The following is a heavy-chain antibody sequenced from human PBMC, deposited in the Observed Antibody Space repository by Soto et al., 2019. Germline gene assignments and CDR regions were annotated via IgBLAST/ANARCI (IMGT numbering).Heavy chain of an antibody. CDR3: ARDGWVGATPAANYYRMHV. J-gene: IGHJ6*02. V-gene: IGHV1-69*08. Sequence: QVQLVQSGAEVKKPGSSVKVSCKASGGTFSSYTISWVRQAPGQGLEWMGRIIPILGIANYAQKFQGRVTITADKSTTPPYMELSSLRSEDTALYSCARDGWVGATPAANYYRMHVWGQGTTVTLSS. CDR2: IIPILGIA. CDR1: GGTFSSYT. D-gene: IGHD1-26*01.